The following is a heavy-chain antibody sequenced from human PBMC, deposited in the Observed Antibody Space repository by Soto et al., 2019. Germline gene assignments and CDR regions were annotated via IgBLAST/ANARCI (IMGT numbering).Heavy chain of an antibody. CDR2: IYYSGST. D-gene: IGHD3-22*01. J-gene: IGHJ5*02. CDR1: GGSISSYY. CDR3: ARASDSSGYYYVGFDP. V-gene: IGHV4-59*08. Sequence: SETLSLTCTVSGGSISSYYGGWFRQPPGKGLEWIGYIYYSGSTTYHPSLKSRVTISVDTSKNQFSLKLSSVTAADTAVYYCARASDSSGYYYVGFDPWGQGTLVTVSS.